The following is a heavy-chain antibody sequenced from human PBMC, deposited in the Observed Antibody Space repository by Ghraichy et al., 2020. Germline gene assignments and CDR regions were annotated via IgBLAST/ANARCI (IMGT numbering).Heavy chain of an antibody. CDR2: ISGSGGST. V-gene: IGHV3-23*01. CDR1: GFTFSSYA. J-gene: IGHJ3*01. CDR3: ATTLLCFVEAHAFDF. D-gene: IGHD3-10*01. Sequence: GGSLRLSCAASGFTFSSYAMSWVRQAPGKGLKWVSAISGSGGSTYYADSVKGRFTISRDTSKNTLYLQMNSLRAEDTAVYYCATTLLCFVEAHAFDFWGQGTMVTVSS.